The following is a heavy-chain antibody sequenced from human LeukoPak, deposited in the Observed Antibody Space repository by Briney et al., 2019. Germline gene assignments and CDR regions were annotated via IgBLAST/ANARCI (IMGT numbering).Heavy chain of an antibody. CDR2: ISVYNGNT. Sequence: ASVKVSCKGSGYTFTTYGISWVRQAPGQGLEWMGWISVYNGNTNYAQKFQGRATMTTDTSTNTTYMELRSLISDDTAVYYCARGPHYYGSGSYYPLDYWGQGTLVTVSS. CDR1: GYTFTTYG. J-gene: IGHJ4*02. V-gene: IGHV1-18*01. CDR3: ARGPHYYGSGSYYPLDY. D-gene: IGHD3-10*01.